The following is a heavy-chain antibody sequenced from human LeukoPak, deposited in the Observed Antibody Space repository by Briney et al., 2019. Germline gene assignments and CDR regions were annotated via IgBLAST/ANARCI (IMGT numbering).Heavy chain of an antibody. CDR2: INPSGGST. Sequence: ASVKVSCKASGYTFTSYYMHWVRQAPGQGLEWMGIINPSGGSTSYAQKFQGRVTMTRDTSTSTVYMELCSLRSEDTAVYYCARGPFYRSSGYYYVVDPWGQGTLVTVSS. CDR1: GYTFTSYY. D-gene: IGHD3-22*01. J-gene: IGHJ5*02. V-gene: IGHV1-46*01. CDR3: ARGPFYRSSGYYYVVDP.